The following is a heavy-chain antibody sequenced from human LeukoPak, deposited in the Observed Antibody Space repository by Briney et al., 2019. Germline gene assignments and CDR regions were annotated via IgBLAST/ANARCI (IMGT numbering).Heavy chain of an antibody. J-gene: IGHJ4*02. D-gene: IGHD2-15*01. CDR2: IYSGGST. V-gene: IGHV3-66*01. Sequence: GGSLRLSCTVSGLPVSSNYMRWVRQAPGKGLEWVSVIYSGGSTCYADAVKGRFTISRDNPKNTLYLQMNSLRAEDTAVYYCARGGGDYWGQGTLVTVSS. CDR3: ARGGGDY. CDR1: GLPVSSNY.